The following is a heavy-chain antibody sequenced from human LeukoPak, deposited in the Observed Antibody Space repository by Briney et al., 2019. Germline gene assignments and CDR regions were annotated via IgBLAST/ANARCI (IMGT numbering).Heavy chain of an antibody. CDR1: GDSVSSNSAA. J-gene: IGHJ4*02. D-gene: IGHD4-23*01. CDR3: ARSPDYGGNSDFDY. V-gene: IGHV6-1*01. Sequence: SQTLSLTCAISGDSVSSNSAAWNWIRQSPSRGLEWLGRTYYRSKWYNDYALSVESRITINPDTSKNQFSLKLSSVTAADTAVYYCARSPDYGGNSDFDYWGQGTLVAVSS. CDR2: TYYRSKWYN.